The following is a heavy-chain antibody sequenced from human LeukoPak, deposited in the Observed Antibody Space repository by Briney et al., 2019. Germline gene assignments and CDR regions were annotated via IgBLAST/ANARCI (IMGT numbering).Heavy chain of an antibody. D-gene: IGHD1-26*01. CDR3: ATELSGSYYGNAFDI. J-gene: IGHJ3*02. CDR2: IYYSGST. Sequence: PSETLSLTCAVYGGSFSGYYWSWIRQPPGKGLEWIGSIYYSGSTYYNPSLKSRVTISVDTSKNQFSLKLSSVTAADTAVYYCATELSGSYYGNAFDIWGQGTMVTVSS. V-gene: IGHV4-34*01. CDR1: GGSFSGYY.